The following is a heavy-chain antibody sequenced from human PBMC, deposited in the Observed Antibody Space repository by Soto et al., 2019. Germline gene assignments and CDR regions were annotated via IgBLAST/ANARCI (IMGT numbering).Heavy chain of an antibody. Sequence: QVQLQESGPGLVKPSETLSLTCVVSGYSISSGYYWAWVRQPPGKELEWIGSIYHSGKTYYKPSLRSRVTVSVDTSKNQFSMKLISVTAADTAVYYCARDKRVTMIGGWFDPWGQGTLVTVSS. CDR2: IYHSGKT. J-gene: IGHJ5*02. CDR3: ARDKRVTMIGGWFDP. CDR1: GYSISSGYY. V-gene: IGHV4-38-2*02. D-gene: IGHD3-22*01.